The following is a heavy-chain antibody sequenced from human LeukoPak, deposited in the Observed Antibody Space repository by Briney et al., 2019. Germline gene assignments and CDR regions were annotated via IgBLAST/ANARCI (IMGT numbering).Heavy chain of an antibody. V-gene: IGHV3-23*01. CDR3: ANLPSGWVRGVIGWFDP. J-gene: IGHJ5*02. D-gene: IGHD3-10*01. CDR2: ISGSGGST. Sequence: GGSLRLSCAASGFTLSSYAMSWVRQAPGKGLEWVSAISGSGGSTYYADSVKGRFTISRDNSKNTLYLQMNSLRAEDTAVYYCANLPSGWVRGVIGWFDPWGQGTLVTVSS. CDR1: GFTLSSYA.